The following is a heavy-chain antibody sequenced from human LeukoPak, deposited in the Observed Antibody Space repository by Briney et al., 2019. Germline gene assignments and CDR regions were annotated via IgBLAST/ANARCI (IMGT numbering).Heavy chain of an antibody. Sequence: ASVKVSCKASGGTFSSYAISWVRQAPGQGLEWMGGVIPIFGTTNYAQKFQGRVTITTDESTSTAYMELSSLRSEDTAVYYCARDPLDCTSTSCLYYFAYWGQGTLVTVSS. CDR1: GGTFSSYA. D-gene: IGHD2-2*01. CDR3: ARDPLDCTSTSCLYYFAY. V-gene: IGHV1-69*05. J-gene: IGHJ4*02. CDR2: VIPIFGTT.